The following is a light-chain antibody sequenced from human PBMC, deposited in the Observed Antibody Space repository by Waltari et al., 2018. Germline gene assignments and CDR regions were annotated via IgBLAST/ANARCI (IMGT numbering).Light chain of an antibody. V-gene: IGKV4-1*01. J-gene: IGKJ1*01. CDR1: QNALHSSGNNYY. CDR2: WAS. Sequence: DIVMTQSPDSLAVSLGERATINCKSSQNALHSSGNNYYLAWYQQKPRQPPRLLIYWASTRQSGVPDRFSGSGSGTEFTLTISSLQAEDVAVYFCQQYYTTPWTFGQGTKVELK. CDR3: QQYYTTPWT.